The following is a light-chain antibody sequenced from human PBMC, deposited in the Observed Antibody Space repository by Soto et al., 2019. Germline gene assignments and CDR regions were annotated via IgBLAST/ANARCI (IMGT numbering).Light chain of an antibody. CDR1: QSVTNNY. CDR2: AAS. Sequence: EIVLTQSPATLSLSPGDRATLSCGASQSVTNNYLAWYQQKPGLAPRLLIYAASSRATGIPDRFSGSGSGTDFTLTIDGLEPEDFVVYYCQQYGYSPSTFGQGTRLEIK. CDR3: QQYGYSPST. J-gene: IGKJ5*01. V-gene: IGKV3D-20*01.